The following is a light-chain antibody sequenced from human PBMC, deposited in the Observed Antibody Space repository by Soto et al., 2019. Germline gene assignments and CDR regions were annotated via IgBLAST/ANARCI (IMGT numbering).Light chain of an antibody. V-gene: IGKV1-39*01. CDR3: QQSSEATWT. J-gene: IGKJ1*01. CDR1: QSISSY. CDR2: AAS. Sequence: IQMTQSPSSLSASVGDRVTITCRASQSISSYLNWYQQKPGKAPKLLIYAASSLQSGVPSRFSGSGSGTDFTLTISSLQPEDFATYYCQQSSEATWTFGQGTKVEIK.